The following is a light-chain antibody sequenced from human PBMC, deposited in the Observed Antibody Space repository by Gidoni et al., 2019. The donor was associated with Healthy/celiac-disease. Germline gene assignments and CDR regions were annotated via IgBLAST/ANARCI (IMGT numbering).Light chain of an antibody. Sequence: DIQMTQHPSTLSASVGDRVTITCRASRSISSWLAWYQQKPGKAPKLLIYKASSLESGVPSRFSGSGSGTEFTLTISSLQPDDFATYYCQQYNSYSRTFGQGTKVEIK. CDR3: QQYNSYSRT. J-gene: IGKJ1*01. CDR2: KAS. CDR1: RSISSW. V-gene: IGKV1-5*03.